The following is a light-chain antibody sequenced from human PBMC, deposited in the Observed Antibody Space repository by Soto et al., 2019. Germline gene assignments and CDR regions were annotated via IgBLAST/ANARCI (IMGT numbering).Light chain of an antibody. J-gene: IGKJ5*01. V-gene: IGKV1-9*01. Sequence: DIQLTQSPSFLSPSIGESVTITCRASQVISTSLAWYQVKPGKAPKLLIYAASTLESGVPSRFSATVSGTEGSLTITSLQQEDVSTYYCQQLFDSTITFCQGTRLEIK. CDR3: QQLFDSTIT. CDR1: QVISTS. CDR2: AAS.